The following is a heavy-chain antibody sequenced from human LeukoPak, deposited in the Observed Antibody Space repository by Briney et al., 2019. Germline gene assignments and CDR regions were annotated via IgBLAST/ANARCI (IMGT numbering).Heavy chain of an antibody. V-gene: IGHV3-33*01. CDR2: IWYDGSNK. CDR3: ARGVAAGTFFKGLTYYFDY. CDR1: GFTFSSYG. Sequence: EGSLRLSCAASGFTFSSYGMHWVRQAPGKGLEWVAVIWYDGSNKYYADSVKGRFTISRDNSKNTLYLQMNSLRAEDTAVYYCARGVAAGTFFKGLTYYFDYWGQGTLVTVSS. D-gene: IGHD6-13*01. J-gene: IGHJ4*02.